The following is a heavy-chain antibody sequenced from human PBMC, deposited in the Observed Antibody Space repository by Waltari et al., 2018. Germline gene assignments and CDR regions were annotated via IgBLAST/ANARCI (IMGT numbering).Heavy chain of an antibody. V-gene: IGHV3-21*01. D-gene: IGHD2-15*01. CDR3: ARASTTPNYYYYMDV. CDR2: MGSSSRYI. Sequence: EVQLVESGGGLVKPGGSLRLSCAASGFNLNNYSVNWVRQAPGKGLEWVSFMGSSSRYIYYADSVKGRFTISRDNAKNSVDLQMNSLRAEDTAVYYCARASTTPNYYYYMDVWGKGTTVTISS. CDR1: GFNLNNYS. J-gene: IGHJ6*03.